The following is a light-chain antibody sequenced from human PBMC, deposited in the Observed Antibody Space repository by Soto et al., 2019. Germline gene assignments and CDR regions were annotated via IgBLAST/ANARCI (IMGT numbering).Light chain of an antibody. CDR3: CSYAGDYTWV. CDR1: SSDVGGYNY. V-gene: IGLV2-11*01. J-gene: IGLJ3*02. CDR2: DVS. Sequence: QSAVTQPRSVSGSPGQSVTISCTGTSSDVGGYNYVSWYQQHPGKAPKLMIYDVSKRPSGVPDRFFGSKSGNTASLTISGLQAEDEADYYCCSYAGDYTWVFGGGTKLTVL.